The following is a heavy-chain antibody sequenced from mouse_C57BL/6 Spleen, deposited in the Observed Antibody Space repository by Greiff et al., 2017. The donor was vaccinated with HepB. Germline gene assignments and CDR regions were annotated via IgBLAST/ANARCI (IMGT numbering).Heavy chain of an antibody. CDR3: TRYGDATPDY. J-gene: IGHJ2*01. Sequence: QVQLKQSGAELVRPGASVTLSCKASGYTFTDYEMHWVKQTPVHGLEWIGAIDPETGGTAYNQKFKGKAILTADKSSSTAYMELRSLTSEDSAVYYCTRYGDATPDYWGQGTTLTVSS. CDR2: IDPETGGT. V-gene: IGHV1-15*01. D-gene: IGHD1-1*01. CDR1: GYTFTDYE.